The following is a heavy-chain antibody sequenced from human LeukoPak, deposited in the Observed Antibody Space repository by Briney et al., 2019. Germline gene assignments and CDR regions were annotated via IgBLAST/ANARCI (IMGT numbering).Heavy chain of an antibody. D-gene: IGHD6-25*01. Sequence: SETLSLTCAVYGGSFSGHYWTWIRQSPGKGLEWIGESTHSGSTNYNPSLKSRLTISVDTFKNQFSLKLTSVSAADTAVYHCARGRTGAAALDFRGPGTLVTVSS. J-gene: IGHJ4*02. V-gene: IGHV4-34*01. CDR3: ARGRTGAAALDF. CDR1: GGSFSGHY. CDR2: STHSGST.